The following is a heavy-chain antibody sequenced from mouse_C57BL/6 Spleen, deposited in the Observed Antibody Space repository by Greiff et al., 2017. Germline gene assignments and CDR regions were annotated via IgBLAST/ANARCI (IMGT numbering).Heavy chain of an antibody. J-gene: IGHJ2*01. Sequence: QVQLQQSGAELARPGASVKLSCKASGYTFTSYGISWVKQRTGQGLEWIGEIYPRSGNTYYNEKIKGKATLTADKPSSTAYMQLSSLTSEDSAVYYCARSLTGTHYFDYWGQGTTLTVSS. CDR3: ARSLTGTHYFDY. V-gene: IGHV1-81*01. CDR2: IYPRSGNT. D-gene: IGHD4-1*01. CDR1: GYTFTSYG.